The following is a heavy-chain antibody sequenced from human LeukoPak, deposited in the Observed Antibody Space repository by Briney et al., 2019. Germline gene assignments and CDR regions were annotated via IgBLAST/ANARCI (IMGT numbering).Heavy chain of an antibody. CDR3: AREYYDILTGYYSIDY. CDR2: IYYSGST. V-gene: IGHV4-61*08. D-gene: IGHD3-9*01. Sequence: SETLSLTCAVSGGSISSGGYSWSWIRQPPGKGLEWIGYIYYSGSTNYNPSLKSRVTISVDTSKNQFSLKLSSVTAADTAVYYCAREYYDILTGYYSIDYWGQGTLVTVSS. J-gene: IGHJ4*02. CDR1: GGSISSGGYS.